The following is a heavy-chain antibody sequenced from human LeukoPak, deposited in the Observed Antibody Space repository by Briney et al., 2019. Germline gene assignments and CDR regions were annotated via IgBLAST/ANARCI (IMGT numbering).Heavy chain of an antibody. CDR2: ISGSGGST. CDR1: GFTFSSYA. V-gene: IGHV3-23*01. J-gene: IGHJ5*02. CDR3: AKDDYSNDWFDP. D-gene: IGHD4-11*01. Sequence: GGSLRLSCAASGFTFSSYAMSWVRQAPGKGLEWVLAISGSGGSTYYADSVKGRFTISRDNSKNTLYLQMNSLRAEDTAVYYCAKDDYSNDWFDPWGQGTLVTVSS.